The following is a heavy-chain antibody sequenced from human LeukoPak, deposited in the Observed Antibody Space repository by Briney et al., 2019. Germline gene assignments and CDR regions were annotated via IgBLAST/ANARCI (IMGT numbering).Heavy chain of an antibody. Sequence: GESLKISCKGSGYSFTSYWIGWVRQMPGKGLEWMGIIYPGDSDTRCSPSFQGQVTISADKSISTAYLQWSSLKASDTAMYYCARLRFPDDYYYYYMDVWGKGTTVTVSS. D-gene: IGHD3-10*01. CDR2: IYPGDSDT. J-gene: IGHJ6*03. CDR1: GYSFTSYW. CDR3: ARLRFPDDYYYYYMDV. V-gene: IGHV5-51*01.